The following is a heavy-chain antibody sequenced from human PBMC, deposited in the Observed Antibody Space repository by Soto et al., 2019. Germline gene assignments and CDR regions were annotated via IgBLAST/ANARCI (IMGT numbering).Heavy chain of an antibody. CDR2: MYSGGTT. CDR1: GFTVSSNY. CDR3: AREIPPPYCSRDCYPYFDF. V-gene: IGHV3-53*05. Sequence: GGSLRLSCAASGFTVSSNYMTWVRQAPGKGLEWVSVMYSGGTTYYADSVKGRFTISRDNSKNTLYLQMNSLRTEDTAVYYCAREIPPPYCSRDCYPYFDFWGQGALVTVSS. D-gene: IGHD2-21*02. J-gene: IGHJ4*02.